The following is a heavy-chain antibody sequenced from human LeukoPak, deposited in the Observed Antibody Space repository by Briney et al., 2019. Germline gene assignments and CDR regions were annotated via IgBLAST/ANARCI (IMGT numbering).Heavy chain of an antibody. Sequence: ASVKVSCKASGYTFTGYYMHWVRQAPGQGLEWMGWINPNSGGTNYAQKFQGRVTLTRDTSISTAYMELSRLRSDDTAVYYCARGTIRPLYYYYYMDVWGKGTTVTVSS. V-gene: IGHV1-2*02. CDR2: INPNSGGT. J-gene: IGHJ6*03. D-gene: IGHD3-3*01. CDR1: GYTFTGYY. CDR3: ARGTIRPLYYYYYMDV.